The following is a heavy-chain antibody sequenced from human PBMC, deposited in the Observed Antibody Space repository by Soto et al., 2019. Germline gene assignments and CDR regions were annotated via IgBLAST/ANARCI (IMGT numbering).Heavy chain of an antibody. V-gene: IGHV3-74*01. J-gene: IGHJ4*02. CDR2: INSDGSST. D-gene: IGHD6-19*01. Sequence: GGSLRLSCAASGFTFSSYWMHWVRQAPGKGLVWVSRINSDGSSTSYADSVKGRFTISRDNAKNTLYLQMNSLRAEDTAVYYCARFRDSSGWYEFDYCGQGTLVTVSS. CDR1: GFTFSSYW. CDR3: ARFRDSSGWYEFDY.